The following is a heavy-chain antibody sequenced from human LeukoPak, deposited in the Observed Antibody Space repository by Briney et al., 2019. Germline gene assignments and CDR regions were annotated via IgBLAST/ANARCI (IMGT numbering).Heavy chain of an antibody. J-gene: IGHJ2*01. V-gene: IGHV1-69*04. CDR2: IIPILGIA. Sequence: SVKVSCKASGGTFSSYAISWVRQAPGQGLEWMGRIIPILGIANYAQKFQSRVTITADKSTSTAYMELSSLRSEDTAVYYCARHRLQLWFGGYGWYFDLWGRGTLVTVSS. CDR1: GGTFSSYA. D-gene: IGHD3-10*01. CDR3: ARHRLQLWFGGYGWYFDL.